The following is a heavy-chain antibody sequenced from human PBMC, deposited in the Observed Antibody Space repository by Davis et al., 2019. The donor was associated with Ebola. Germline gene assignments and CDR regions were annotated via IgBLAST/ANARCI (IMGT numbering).Heavy chain of an antibody. CDR1: GLTLNNYA. CDR3: ARGGYYGLGNSYNAAPFYY. J-gene: IGHJ4*02. Sequence: GESLKISCGASGLTLNNYAAHWVRQTPGKGLEWVAVISFDGRNDYYADSVKGRFIVSRDNSKNTVFLEMGGLKVEDTAVYYCARGGYYGLGNSYNAAPFYYRGQGALVTVSS. V-gene: IGHV3-30*04. D-gene: IGHD3-10*01. CDR2: ISFDGRND.